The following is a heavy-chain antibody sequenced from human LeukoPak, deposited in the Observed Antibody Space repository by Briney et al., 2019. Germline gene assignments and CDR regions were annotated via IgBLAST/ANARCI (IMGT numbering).Heavy chain of an antibody. V-gene: IGHV3-66*01. J-gene: IGHJ4*02. CDR2: IYSGGST. D-gene: IGHD3-16*02. CDR1: GFTVSSNY. CDR3: AREDYVWGSYRSSGSD. Sequence: GGSLRLSCAASGFTVSSNYMSWVRQAPGKGLEWVSVIYSGGSTYYADSVKGRFTISRDNSKNTLYLQMNSLRAEDTAVYYCAREDYVWGSYRSSGSDWGQGTLVAVSS.